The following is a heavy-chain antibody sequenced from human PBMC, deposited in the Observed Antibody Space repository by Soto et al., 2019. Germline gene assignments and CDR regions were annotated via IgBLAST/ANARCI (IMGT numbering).Heavy chain of an antibody. CDR1: GFTFSSYE. D-gene: IGHD3-10*01. V-gene: IGHV3-48*03. CDR2: ISTSGSTI. CDR3: ARGGISGFDY. Sequence: EVQLVESGGGLVQPGGSLRLSCAGSGFTFSSYEMNWVRQAPGKGLEWVSWISTSGSTIYYADSVKGRFTISRDNAKNSLYLEMNSLRGEDTAVYYCARGGISGFDYWGQGILVTVSS. J-gene: IGHJ4*02.